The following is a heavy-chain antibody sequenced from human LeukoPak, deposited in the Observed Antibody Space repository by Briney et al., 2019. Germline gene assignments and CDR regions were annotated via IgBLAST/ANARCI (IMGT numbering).Heavy chain of an antibody. D-gene: IGHD3-10*01. CDR1: GGSINSSSYY. V-gene: IGHV4-39*01. Sequence: SETLSLTCTVSGGSINSSSYYWGWIRQPPGKALEWIGSIYHSGYTYYNPSLKSRVTISVDTSKNQFPLKLRSVTATDTAVYYCARSSMFRGVTVDYWGQGTLVTVSS. J-gene: IGHJ4*02. CDR2: IYHSGYT. CDR3: ARSSMFRGVTVDY.